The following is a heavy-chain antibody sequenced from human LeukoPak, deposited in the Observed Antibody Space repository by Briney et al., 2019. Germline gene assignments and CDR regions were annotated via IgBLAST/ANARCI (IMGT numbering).Heavy chain of an antibody. D-gene: IGHD6-6*01. Sequence: VASVKVSCKASGYAFTSYDINWVRQATGQGLEWMGWMNPNSGNTGYAQKFQGRVTITRNTSISTAYMELSSLRSEDTAVYYCATNIAARSFDYWGQGTLVTVSS. J-gene: IGHJ4*02. CDR2: MNPNSGNT. CDR3: ATNIAARSFDY. CDR1: GYAFTSYD. V-gene: IGHV1-8*03.